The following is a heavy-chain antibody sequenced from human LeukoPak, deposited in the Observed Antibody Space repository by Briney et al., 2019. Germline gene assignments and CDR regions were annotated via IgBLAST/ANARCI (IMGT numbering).Heavy chain of an antibody. CDR3: AREISSWYRTEGRFDP. CDR1: GFTFSNYW. J-gene: IGHJ5*02. Sequence: PGGSLRLSCAPSGFTFSNYWMTWVRQAPGKGLEWVANIKQDGSEKYYVDSVEGRFSISGDNAKNSLYLQMNSLRAEDTAVYYCAREISSWYRTEGRFDPWGQGTLVTVSS. V-gene: IGHV3-7*01. D-gene: IGHD6-13*01. CDR2: IKQDGSEK.